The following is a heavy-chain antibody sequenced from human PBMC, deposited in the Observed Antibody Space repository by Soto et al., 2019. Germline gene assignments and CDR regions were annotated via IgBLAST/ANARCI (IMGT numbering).Heavy chain of an antibody. CDR1: GFTFSGYA. D-gene: IGHD3-10*01. Sequence: EVQLLDSGGGLVQPGGSLRLSCAASGFTFSGYALTWVRQAPGKGLEWVSAISGGGDATFYADSVKGRFTISRDNSKNTLYLRMNTLRAEDTAVYYCARKVSGSTGRPDLWYFDLWCRGTLVTVSS. J-gene: IGHJ2*01. CDR3: ARKVSGSTGRPDLWYFDL. CDR2: ISGGGDAT. V-gene: IGHV3-23*01.